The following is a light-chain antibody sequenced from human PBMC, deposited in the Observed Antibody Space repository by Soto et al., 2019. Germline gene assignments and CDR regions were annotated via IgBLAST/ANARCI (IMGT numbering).Light chain of an antibody. J-gene: IGKJ1*01. CDR1: QSVSSSY. Sequence: EIVLTQSPGTLSLSPGERATLSCRASQSVSSSYLAWYQKKPGQAPRLLIYAASSRATGIPDRFSGSGSGTDFTLTISRLEPKEFAVYYCQQYGSSPWTFGQGTKVEIK. V-gene: IGKV3-20*01. CDR2: AAS. CDR3: QQYGSSPWT.